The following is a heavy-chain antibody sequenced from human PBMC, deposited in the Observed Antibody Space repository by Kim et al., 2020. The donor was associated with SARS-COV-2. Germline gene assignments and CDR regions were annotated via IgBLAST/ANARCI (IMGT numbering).Heavy chain of an antibody. CDR3: ARVRYNWNEWGGWFDP. Sequence: SETLSLTCTVSGGSISSSSYYWGWIRQPPGKGLEWIGSIYYSGSTYYNPSLKSRVTISVDTSKNQFSLKLSSVTAADTAVYYCARVRYNWNEWGGWFDPWGQGTLVTVSS. CDR2: IYYSGST. J-gene: IGHJ5*02. V-gene: IGHV4-39*07. D-gene: IGHD1-1*01. CDR1: GGSISSSSYY.